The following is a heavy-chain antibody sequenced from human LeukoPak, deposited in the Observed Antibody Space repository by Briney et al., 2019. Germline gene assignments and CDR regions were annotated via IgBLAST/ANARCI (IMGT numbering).Heavy chain of an antibody. J-gene: IGHJ4*02. D-gene: IGHD4-17*01. CDR1: GFYFSNYA. CDR2: VSGSGGGT. Sequence: GGSLGLSCAASGFYFSNYAMNWVRQAPGKGLEWVSGVSGSGGGTYYADSVKGRFTISRDNSKNTLNLQMNSLRAEDTAVYYCANGAYGDYADYWGQGTLVTVSS. CDR3: ANGAYGDYADY. V-gene: IGHV3-23*01.